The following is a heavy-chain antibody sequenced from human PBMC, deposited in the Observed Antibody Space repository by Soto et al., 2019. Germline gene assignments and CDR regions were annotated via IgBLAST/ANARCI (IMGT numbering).Heavy chain of an antibody. D-gene: IGHD6-13*01. Sequence: SETLSLTCAVSGGSVSSGSYYWSWIRQPPGKGLEWIGYIYYSGSTNCNPSLKSRVTISVDTSKNQFSLKLSSVTAADTAVYYCARGGSSWYPLGMDVWGQGTTVTVSS. CDR3: ARGGSSWYPLGMDV. J-gene: IGHJ6*02. CDR2: IYYSGST. CDR1: GGSVSSGSYY. V-gene: IGHV4-61*01.